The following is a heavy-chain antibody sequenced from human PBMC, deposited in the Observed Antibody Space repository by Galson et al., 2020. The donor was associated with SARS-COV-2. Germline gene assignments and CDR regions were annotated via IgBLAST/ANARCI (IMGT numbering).Heavy chain of an antibody. CDR2: IYSGGST. V-gene: IGHV3-53*01. CDR1: GFILSRNY. CDR3: VKELGDFYDSSGQL. D-gene: IGHD3-22*01. Sequence: GGSLRLSRAASGFILSRNYMAWVRQAPGKGLEWVSTIYSGGSTRHADSVKGRLTISRDSSENTLYLQMNSLRVEDTAMYYCVKELGDFYDSSGQLWGQGTMVAVSS. J-gene: IGHJ3*01.